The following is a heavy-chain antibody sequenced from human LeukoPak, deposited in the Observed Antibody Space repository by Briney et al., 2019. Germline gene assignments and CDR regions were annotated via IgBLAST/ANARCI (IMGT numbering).Heavy chain of an antibody. V-gene: IGHV3-23*01. CDR2: ISGSGDST. J-gene: IGHJ4*02. D-gene: IGHD2-2*02. Sequence: GGSLRLSCAASRFTFNNYAMTWVRQAPGKRLEWVSTISGSGDSTHYADSVKGPFTISRDNSNNMLYLQMNSLRVEDTAIYYCVKGCSYTGCYTSDYWGQGTLVTVSS. CDR3: VKGCSYTGCYTSDY. CDR1: RFTFNNYA.